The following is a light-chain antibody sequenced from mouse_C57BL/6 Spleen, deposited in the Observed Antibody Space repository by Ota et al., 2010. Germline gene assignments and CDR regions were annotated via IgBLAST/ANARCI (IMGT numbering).Light chain of an antibody. CDR2: RVI. CDR1: QDINTY. CDR3: LQYDEFPYT. V-gene: IGKV14-111*01. J-gene: IGKJ2*01. Sequence: DIKMTQSPXSMYASLGERVTITCKASQDINTYLSWFQQKPGKSPKTLIYRVIRLVDGVPSRFSGSGSGQDYSLTISSLEYEDLGIYYCLQYDEFPYTFGGGTKLEIK.